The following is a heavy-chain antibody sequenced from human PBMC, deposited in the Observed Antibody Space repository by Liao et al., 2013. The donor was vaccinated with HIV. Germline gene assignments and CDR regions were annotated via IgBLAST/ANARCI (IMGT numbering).Heavy chain of an antibody. Sequence: QVQLQQWGEGLWKPSDTLSLWCTVSGGSFRSYFWNWIRQAPGKALELIGEINSAGQTTYNPSLESRVTMSVDTSNRLFSLKIRSLTAADTAVYYCARGRRPWEMFYDIYYMDVWGSGTTVIVSS. V-gene: IGHV4-34*02. CDR1: GGSFRSYF. J-gene: IGHJ6*03. CDR3: ARGRRPWEMFYDIYYMDV. D-gene: IGHD5/OR15-5a*01. CDR2: INSAGQT.